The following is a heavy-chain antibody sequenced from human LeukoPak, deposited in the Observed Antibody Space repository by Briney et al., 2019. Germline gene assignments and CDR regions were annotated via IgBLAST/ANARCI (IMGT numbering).Heavy chain of an antibody. CDR3: ARHFRGYGYAAAGIFDY. Sequence: SETLSLTCTVSGGSISSYYWSWIRQPPGKELEWIGYIYHSGSTKYNPSLKSRVTISVDTSKNQFSLKLNSVTAADTAVYYCARHFRGYGYAAAGIFDYWGQGTLVTVSS. J-gene: IGHJ4*02. CDR2: IYHSGST. V-gene: IGHV4-59*08. CDR1: GGSISSYY. D-gene: IGHD5-18*01.